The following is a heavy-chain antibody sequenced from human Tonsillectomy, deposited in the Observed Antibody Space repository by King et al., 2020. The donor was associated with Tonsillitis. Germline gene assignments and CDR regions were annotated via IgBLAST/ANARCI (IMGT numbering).Heavy chain of an antibody. J-gene: IGHJ4*02. CDR3: ARDIRSGYDPDY. CDR1: GFTFSSYC. CDR2: INSDGSST. V-gene: IGHV3-74*01. D-gene: IGHD5-12*01. Sequence: VQLVESGGGLVQPGGSLRLSCAASGFTFSSYCMHWVRQAPGKGLVWVSRINSDGSSTSYADSVKGRFTISRDNAKNTLDLQMNSLRAEDTAGYYCARDIRSGYDPDYWGQGTLVTVSS.